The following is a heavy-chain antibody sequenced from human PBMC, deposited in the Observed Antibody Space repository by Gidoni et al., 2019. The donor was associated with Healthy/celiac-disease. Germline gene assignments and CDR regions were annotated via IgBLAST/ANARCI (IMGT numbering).Heavy chain of an antibody. CDR2: INHSGST. J-gene: IGHJ4*02. D-gene: IGHD6-19*01. V-gene: IGHV4-34*01. Sequence: QVQLQPWGAGLFKPSATLSLTCAVYGGSFSGYYWSWIRQPPGKGLEWIGEINHSGSTNYNPSLKSRVTISVDTSKNQFSLKLSSVTAADTAVYYCARGRSGYSSGWSFRRGGFDYWGQGTLVTVSS. CDR1: GGSFSGYY. CDR3: ARGRSGYSSGWSFRRGGFDY.